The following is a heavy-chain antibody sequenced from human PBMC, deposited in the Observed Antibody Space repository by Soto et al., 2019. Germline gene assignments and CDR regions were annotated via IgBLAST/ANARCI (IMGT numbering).Heavy chain of an antibody. CDR2: INPNSGGT. V-gene: IGHV1-2*02. CDR1: GYTFSGFY. CDR3: ASAAVTGTAGLDF. Sequence: ASVKVSCKASGYTFSGFYMHWVRQAPGQGLEWMGWINPNSGGTKSAEKFQGRVTMTRDTSISTAYMKLSRLTSDDTAVYYCASAAVTGTAGLDFWGQGTQVTVSS. J-gene: IGHJ4*02. D-gene: IGHD6-19*01.